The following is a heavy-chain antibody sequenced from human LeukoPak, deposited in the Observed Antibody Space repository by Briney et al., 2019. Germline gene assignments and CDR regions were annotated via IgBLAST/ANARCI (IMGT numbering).Heavy chain of an antibody. CDR1: GGSISSYY. D-gene: IGHD3-9*01. J-gene: IGHJ5*02. V-gene: IGHV4-59*01. Sequence: SETLSLTCTVSGGSISSYYWSWIRQPPGKGLEWFGYIYYSGSTNYNPSLKSRVTISVDTSKNQFSLKLSSVTAADTAVYYCARAVEDPEYYDILTGYPWSWFDPWGQGTLVTVSS. CDR3: ARAVEDPEYYDILTGYPWSWFDP. CDR2: IYYSGST.